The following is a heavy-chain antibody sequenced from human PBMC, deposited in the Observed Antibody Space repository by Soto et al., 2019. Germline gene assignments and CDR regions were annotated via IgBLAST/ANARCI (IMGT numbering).Heavy chain of an antibody. CDR2: VNPNSGGT. J-gene: IGHJ5*02. Sequence: ASVKVSCKASGYAFTGYYMHWVRQAPGQGLEWMGWVNPNSGGTNYAQKFQGRVTMTRDTSISTAYMELSRLRSDDTAVYYCARDVRSTSGLNEFDPWGQGTLVTVYS. V-gene: IGHV1-2*02. CDR3: ARDVRSTSGLNEFDP. CDR1: GYAFTGYY. D-gene: IGHD2-2*01.